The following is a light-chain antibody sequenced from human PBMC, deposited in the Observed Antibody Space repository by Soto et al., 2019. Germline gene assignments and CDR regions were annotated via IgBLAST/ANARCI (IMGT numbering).Light chain of an antibody. CDR1: SSDVGSYNL. V-gene: IGLV2-23*01. CDR2: EAS. J-gene: IGLJ3*02. Sequence: QSALTQPASLSGSPGQSITISCTGTSSDVGSYNLVSWYQQYPGKDPRLLIYEASKRPSGVSDRFSASKSGVTASLTISGLQAEDEADYYCCSFASNSPLVFGGATQLTVL. CDR3: CSFASNSPLV.